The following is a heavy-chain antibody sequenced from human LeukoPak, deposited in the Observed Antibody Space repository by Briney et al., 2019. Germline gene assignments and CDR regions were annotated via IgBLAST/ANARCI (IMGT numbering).Heavy chain of an antibody. CDR2: MNGDGSTT. CDR3: ATGGRYYLDN. J-gene: IGHJ4*02. Sequence: GGSLRLSCAASGFTFSTSWMHWVRQAPGKGLVWVSRMNGDGSTTNYADSVKGRFTVSRDNAKNTLFLQMNIVRAEDTAVYYCATGGRYYLDNWGQGTLVTVSS. V-gene: IGHV3-74*01. CDR1: GFTFSTSW.